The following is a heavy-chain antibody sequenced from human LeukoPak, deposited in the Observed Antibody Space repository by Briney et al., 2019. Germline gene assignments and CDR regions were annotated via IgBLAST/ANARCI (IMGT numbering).Heavy chain of an antibody. CDR2: IYYSGST. V-gene: IGHV4-39*07. CDR3: ARDLSSISDY. CDR1: GGSISSSSYY. D-gene: IGHD4-11*01. J-gene: IGHJ4*02. Sequence: SETLSLTCTVSGGSISSSSYYWGWIRQPPGKGLEWIGSIYYSGSTYYNPSLKSRVTISVDTSKNQFSLKLSYVTAADTAVYYCARDLSSISDYWGQGTLVTVSS.